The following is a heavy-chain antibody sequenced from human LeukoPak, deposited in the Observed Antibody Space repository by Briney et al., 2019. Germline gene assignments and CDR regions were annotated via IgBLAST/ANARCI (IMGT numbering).Heavy chain of an antibody. CDR1: GYTFTTYD. J-gene: IGHJ4*02. CDR3: ARGRGDWSGYHYYFDY. Sequence: ASVKVSCKTSGYTFTTYDMTWVRQATGQGLEWMGWMNPDSGDTGYAQKFQGRVTMTRDTSISTAYMELSSLGSEDTAVYYCARGRGDWSGYHYYFDYWGQGTLVTVSS. CDR2: MNPDSGDT. V-gene: IGHV1-8*01. D-gene: IGHD3-3*01.